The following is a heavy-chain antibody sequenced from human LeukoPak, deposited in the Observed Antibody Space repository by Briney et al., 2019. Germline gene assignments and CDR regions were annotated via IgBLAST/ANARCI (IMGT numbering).Heavy chain of an antibody. CDR2: IYHSGST. CDR3: ARGRAYDDILTGYTEKFDY. J-gene: IGHJ4*02. V-gene: IGHV4-4*02. CDR1: GGSISSSNW. D-gene: IGHD3-9*01. Sequence: SETLSLTCAVSGGSISSSNWWSWVRQPPGKGLEWIGKIYHSGSTNYNPSLKSRVTISVDKSKNQFSLKLSSVTAADTAVYYCARGRAYDDILTGYTEKFDYWGQGTLVTVSS.